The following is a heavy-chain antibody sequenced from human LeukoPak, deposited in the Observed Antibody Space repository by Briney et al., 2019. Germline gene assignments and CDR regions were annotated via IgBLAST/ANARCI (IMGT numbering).Heavy chain of an antibody. CDR3: ARERVADNWFDP. J-gene: IGHJ5*02. CDR1: GFTFSNYW. CDR2: VNSDGGTT. Sequence: GGSLRLSCAASGFTFSNYWMHWVRQAPGKGLVWVSRVNSDGGTTTYADSVKGRFTISRDNAKNTLYLQMNSLRAEDTAVYYCARERVADNWFDPWGQGALVTVSS. D-gene: IGHD3-3*01. V-gene: IGHV3-74*01.